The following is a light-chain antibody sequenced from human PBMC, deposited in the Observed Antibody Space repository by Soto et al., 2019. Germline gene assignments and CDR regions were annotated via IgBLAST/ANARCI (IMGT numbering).Light chain of an antibody. CDR2: EVS. CDR1: SSDVGAYNY. Sequence: QSSLTQPPSASGSVGQSATISCTGTSSDVGAYNYVSWYQQHPGKAPKLMISEVSKRPSGVPDRFSGSKSGYTAYLTGSGHQAEDEADYYCSSLAGNNKYVFGTGTKVTAL. J-gene: IGLJ1*01. V-gene: IGLV2-8*01. CDR3: SSLAGNNKYV.